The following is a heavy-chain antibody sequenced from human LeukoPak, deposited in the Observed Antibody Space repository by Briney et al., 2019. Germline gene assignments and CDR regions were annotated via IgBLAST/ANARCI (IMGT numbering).Heavy chain of an antibody. CDR1: GFIFEDYT. CDR3: AKDLTYESSGSVIDH. V-gene: IGHV3-43*01. Sequence: GGSLRLSCAASGFIFEDYTMHWVRQVPGKTLEWGSLVNWHGTTYYADSLKGRFTISRDNSKNSLYLQMDSLRTEDTASYYCAKDLTYESSGSVIDHWGLGTLVTVSS. J-gene: IGHJ4*02. CDR2: VNWHGTT. D-gene: IGHD3-22*01.